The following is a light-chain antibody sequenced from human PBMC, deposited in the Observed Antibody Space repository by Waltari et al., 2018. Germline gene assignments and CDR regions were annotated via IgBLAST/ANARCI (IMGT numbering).Light chain of an antibody. Sequence: IMLTQSPGNLSLSPGERATLSCRASQSISRYLAWYQQTPGQAPRLLISCATTRATGIPDRFSGSCSGTDFSLTISVLEPEDSAVYYCQHQFRLPATCGQGTKVEIK. CDR3: QHQFRLPAT. V-gene: IGKV3-20*01. CDR2: CAT. J-gene: IGKJ1*01. CDR1: QSISRY.